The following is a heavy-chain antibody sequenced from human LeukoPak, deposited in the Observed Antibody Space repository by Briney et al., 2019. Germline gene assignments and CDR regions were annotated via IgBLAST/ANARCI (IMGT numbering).Heavy chain of an antibody. V-gene: IGHV1-69*04. D-gene: IGHD3-22*01. CDR2: IIPILNIA. Sequence: SVKVSCKASGGTFSSYAISWVRQAPGQGPEWMGRIIPILNIANYAQKFQGRVTITADKSTSTAYMELSSLRSEDTAVYYCARGALDDSSGYEDYWGQGTLVTVSS. J-gene: IGHJ4*02. CDR1: GGTFSSYA. CDR3: ARGALDDSSGYEDY.